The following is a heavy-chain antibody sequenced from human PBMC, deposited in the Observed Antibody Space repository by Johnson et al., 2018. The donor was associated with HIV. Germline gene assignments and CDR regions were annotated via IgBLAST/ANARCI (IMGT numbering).Heavy chain of an antibody. CDR2: IKSKTDGGTT. D-gene: IGHD5-12*01. V-gene: IGHV3-15*01. Sequence: EQLVESGGGLVKPGGSLRLSCAASGFTFSNAWMSWVRQAPGKGLEWVGRIKSKTDGGTTDYAAPVNGRVTISRDDSKNTLYLQMNSLKTEDTAVYYCARVGVSGYDLAAFDIWGQGTMVTVSS. J-gene: IGHJ3*02. CDR3: ARVGVSGYDLAAFDI. CDR1: GFTFSNAW.